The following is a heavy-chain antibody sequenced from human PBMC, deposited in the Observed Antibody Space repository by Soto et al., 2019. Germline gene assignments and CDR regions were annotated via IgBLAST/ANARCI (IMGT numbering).Heavy chain of an antibody. D-gene: IGHD3-3*01. CDR3: ARERVFGVVSPYNWFDP. CDR1: GGSISSGGYY. V-gene: IGHV4-31*03. J-gene: IGHJ5*02. CDR2: IYYSGST. Sequence: SETLSLTCTVSGGSISSGGYYWSWIRQHPGKGLEWIGYIYYSGSTYYNPSLKSRVTISVDTSKNQFSLKLSSVTAADTAVYYCARERVFGVVSPYNWFDPWGQGTLVTVSS.